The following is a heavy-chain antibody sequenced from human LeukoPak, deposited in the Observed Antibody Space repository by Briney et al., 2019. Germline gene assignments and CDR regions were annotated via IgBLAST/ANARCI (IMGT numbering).Heavy chain of an antibody. CDR2: MFYDGTT. V-gene: IGHV4-39*01. CDR1: GASLISSHNF. CDR3: ARHALVTAISTYNWFDP. D-gene: IGHD2-21*02. J-gene: IGHJ5*02. Sequence: SETLSLTCSVSGASLISSHNFWAWIRQPPGKGLEWIGSMFYDGTTFYSPFLKTRVTISVDTSMNQISLRLDSVTAADTAVYYCARHALVTAISTYNWFDPWGQGTLVTVSS.